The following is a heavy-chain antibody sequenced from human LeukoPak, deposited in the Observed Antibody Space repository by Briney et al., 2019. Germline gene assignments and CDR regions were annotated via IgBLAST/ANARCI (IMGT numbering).Heavy chain of an antibody. J-gene: IGHJ4*02. CDR1: GFTFSSYG. Sequence: GGSLRLSCAASGFTFSSYGMHWVRQAPGKGLERVAVIWYDGSNKYYADSVKGRFTISRDNSKNTLYLQMNSLRAEDTAVYYCAKDRSDSSGYPLDYWGQGTLVTVSS. CDR3: AKDRSDSSGYPLDY. CDR2: IWYDGSNK. D-gene: IGHD3-22*01. V-gene: IGHV3-33*06.